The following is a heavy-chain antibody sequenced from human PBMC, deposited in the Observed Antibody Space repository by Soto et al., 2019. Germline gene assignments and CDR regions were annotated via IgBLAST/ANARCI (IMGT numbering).Heavy chain of an antibody. D-gene: IGHD3-3*01. CDR1: GFDFSNFA. CDR2: ISGSSEAT. CDR3: AKDLTPPKKRYLEWLFRFYFDY. J-gene: IGHJ4*02. Sequence: HPGGSLRLSCVASGFDFSNFAMNWVRQAPGKRLEWVAGISGSSEATYYADSVKARFNISRDNSKDTLYLQMDGLRAEDTAVYYCAKDLTPPKKRYLEWLFRFYFDYWGQGILVTVSS. V-gene: IGHV3-23*01.